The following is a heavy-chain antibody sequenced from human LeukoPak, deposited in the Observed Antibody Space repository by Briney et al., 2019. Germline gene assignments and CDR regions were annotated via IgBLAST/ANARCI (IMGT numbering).Heavy chain of an antibody. V-gene: IGHV3-66*01. Sequence: GGSLRLSCAASGFTVSSNYMSWVRQAPGKGLEWVSVIYSGGSTYYADSVKGRFTVSRDNSKNTLYLQMNSLRAEDTAVYYCVRETAIVGLLAHWGQGALVTVSS. CDR2: IYSGGST. J-gene: IGHJ4*02. CDR1: GFTVSSNY. CDR3: VRETAIVGLLAH. D-gene: IGHD1-26*01.